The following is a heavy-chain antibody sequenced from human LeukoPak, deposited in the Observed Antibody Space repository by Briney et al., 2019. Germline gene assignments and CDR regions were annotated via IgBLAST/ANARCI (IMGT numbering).Heavy chain of an antibody. Sequence: GGSLRLSCAASGFTFSSYGMHWVRQAPGKGLEWVAVIWYDGSNKYYADSVKGRFTISRDNSKNTLYLQMNSLRAEDTAVYYCARDLGRFLEWLQVRGQGTTVTVSS. CDR1: GFTFSSYG. CDR2: IWYDGSNK. V-gene: IGHV3-33*01. J-gene: IGHJ6*02. D-gene: IGHD3-3*01. CDR3: ARDLGRFLEWLQV.